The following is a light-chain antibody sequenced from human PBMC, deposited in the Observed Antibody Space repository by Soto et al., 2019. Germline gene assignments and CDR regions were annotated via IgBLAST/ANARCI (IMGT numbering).Light chain of an antibody. J-gene: IGLJ2*01. CDR1: SSNIGNNY. V-gene: IGLV1-51*01. Sequence: QSVLTQPPSVSAAPGQKVTISCSGRSSNIGNNYVSWYQQLPGTAPKLLIYDNNKRPSGIPDRFSGSKSGTSATLGITGLQTGDEADYYCGTWDSFLSGVVFGGGTQLTVL. CDR2: DNN. CDR3: GTWDSFLSGVV.